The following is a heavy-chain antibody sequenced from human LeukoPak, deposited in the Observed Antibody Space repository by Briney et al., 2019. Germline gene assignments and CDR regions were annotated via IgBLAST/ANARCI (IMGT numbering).Heavy chain of an antibody. J-gene: IGHJ3*02. Sequence: PGGSLRLSCAASGFTFADYAMHWVRQAPGKGLEWVSLISGDGGSTYYADSVKGRFTISRDNSKNSLYLQMNSLRTEDTALYYCAKDMYSGSSHDAFDIWGQGTMVTVSS. D-gene: IGHD1-26*01. CDR2: ISGDGGST. V-gene: IGHV3-43*02. CDR3: AKDMYSGSSHDAFDI. CDR1: GFTFADYA.